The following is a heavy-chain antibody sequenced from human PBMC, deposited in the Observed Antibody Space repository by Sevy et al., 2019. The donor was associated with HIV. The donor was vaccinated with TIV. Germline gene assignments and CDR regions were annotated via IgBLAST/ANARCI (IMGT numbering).Heavy chain of an antibody. J-gene: IGHJ4*02. CDR3: AREGCTKPHDY. Sequence: GGSLRLSCAASGFTVGKYSMSWVRQPPGKGLEWVSTLSFGCGEINHADSVKGRFTISRDNSKNSLYLQMNNLRAEDTAVYYCAREGCTKPHDYWGQGTLVTVSS. CDR1: GFTVGKYS. D-gene: IGHD2-8*01. V-gene: IGHV3-23*01. CDR2: LSFGCGEI.